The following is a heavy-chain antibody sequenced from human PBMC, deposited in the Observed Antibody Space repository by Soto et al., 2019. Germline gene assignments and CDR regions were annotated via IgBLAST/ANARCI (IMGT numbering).Heavy chain of an antibody. Sequence: SETLSLTCTVSGGSISSYYWSWIRQPPGKGLEWIGYIYYSASTNYSPSLKSRVTISVDTSKNQFSLNLSSVAAADTAVYYCARHLPYCGGDCYSLDYWGQGTLVTVSS. CDR2: IYYSAST. CDR1: GGSISSYY. D-gene: IGHD2-21*02. J-gene: IGHJ4*02. CDR3: ARHLPYCGGDCYSLDY. V-gene: IGHV4-59*08.